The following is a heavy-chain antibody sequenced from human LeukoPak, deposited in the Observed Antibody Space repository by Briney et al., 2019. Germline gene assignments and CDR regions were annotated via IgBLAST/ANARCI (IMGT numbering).Heavy chain of an antibody. J-gene: IGHJ4*02. Sequence: PSETLSLTCTVSGASISSHYWSWIRQSPGKGLEWIGYISYSGSTDYNPSLKSRVTLSVDTSKNQISLRLSSVTGAATAVYYCTRDGGVAVTPLDFDFWGQGTLVTVSS. V-gene: IGHV4-59*11. CDR3: TRDGGVAVTPLDFDF. CDR2: ISYSGST. CDR1: GASISSHY. D-gene: IGHD6-19*01.